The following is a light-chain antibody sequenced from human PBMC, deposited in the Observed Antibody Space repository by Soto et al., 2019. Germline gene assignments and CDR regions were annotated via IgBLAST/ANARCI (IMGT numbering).Light chain of an antibody. Sequence: EIVLTQSPGTLSLSPGERATLSCRASQSVSSSYLAWYQQKPGQAPSLLIYGASSRATGIPDRFSGSGSGTVFTLTISRLEPEDFAVYYCQHYDSSPPRFTFGPGTKVDIK. V-gene: IGKV3-20*01. CDR2: GAS. CDR3: QHYDSSPPRFT. J-gene: IGKJ3*01. CDR1: QSVSSSY.